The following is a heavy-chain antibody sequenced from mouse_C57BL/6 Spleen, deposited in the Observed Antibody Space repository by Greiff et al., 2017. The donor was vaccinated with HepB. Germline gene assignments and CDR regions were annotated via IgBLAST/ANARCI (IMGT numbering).Heavy chain of an antibody. D-gene: IGHD1-1*01. V-gene: IGHV5-9-1*02. Sequence: EVKVEESGEGLVKPGGSLKLSCAASGFTFSSYAMSWVRQTPEKRLEWVACISSGGDYIYYADTVKGRFTISRDNARNTLYLQMSSLKSEDTAMYYCTRDRYYGSGYWYFDVWGTGTTVTVSS. CDR1: GFTFSSYA. CDR3: TRDRYYGSGYWYFDV. J-gene: IGHJ1*03. CDR2: ISSGGDYI.